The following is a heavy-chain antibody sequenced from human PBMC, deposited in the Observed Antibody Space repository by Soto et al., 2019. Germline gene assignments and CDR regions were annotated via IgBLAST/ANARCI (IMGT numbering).Heavy chain of an antibody. Sequence: GESLKISCQGSGYIFSNYLITWVRQMPGKGLEWMGRIDPGDSDTNYSPSFQGHVTMSSDKSINTAFLQWSSLKASDTAIYYCARQLPGKLDVWGQGTTVTVSS. J-gene: IGHJ6*02. V-gene: IGHV5-10-1*01. CDR3: ARQLPGKLDV. CDR1: GYIFSNYL. CDR2: IDPGDSDT. D-gene: IGHD1-1*01.